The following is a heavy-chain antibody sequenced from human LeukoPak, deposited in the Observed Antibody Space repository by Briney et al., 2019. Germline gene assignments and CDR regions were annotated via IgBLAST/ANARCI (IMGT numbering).Heavy chain of an antibody. J-gene: IGHJ4*02. D-gene: IGHD3-22*01. V-gene: IGHV4-61*02. CDR3: ARGYDRNGYQSRGFDY. CDR2: IYPSGDS. Sequence: SETLSLTCTVSGGSISSGSFYWSWIRQTAGKGLEWIGRIYPSGDSQYSPSFRSRATISLDTRNQFSLKLSSVTAADTAVYFCARGYDRNGYQSRGFDYWGQGALVNVSS. CDR1: GGSISSGSFY.